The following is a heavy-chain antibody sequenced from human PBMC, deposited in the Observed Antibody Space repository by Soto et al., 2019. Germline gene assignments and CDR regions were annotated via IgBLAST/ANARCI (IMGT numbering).Heavy chain of an antibody. CDR2: IYHSGPT. CDR1: GGSISSGSYS. D-gene: IGHD1-7*01. Sequence: QLQLQESGSGLVKPSQTLSLTCDVSGGSISSGSYSWSWIRQPPGKGLEWIGYIYHSGPTYSNPFLNRRVTISVDRSKNQFSLKLSSVTAADTGVYYCARAPGITPYYYGMDVWGQGTTVTVSS. J-gene: IGHJ6*02. V-gene: IGHV4-30-2*01. CDR3: ARAPGITPYYYGMDV.